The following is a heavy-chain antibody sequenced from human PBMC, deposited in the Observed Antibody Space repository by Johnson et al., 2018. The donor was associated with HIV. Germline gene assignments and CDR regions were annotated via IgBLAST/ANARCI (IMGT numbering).Heavy chain of an antibody. Sequence: QVQLVESGGGVVRPGRSLRLSCAASGFTFSSYAMHWVRQAPGKGLEWVAVISYDGSNKYYADSVKGRFTISRDNSKNTLFLQMNSLRAEDTALYYCARGITWYYYDSSGYSSAFDIWGQGTMVTVSS. D-gene: IGHD3-22*01. CDR1: GFTFSSYA. CDR2: ISYDGSNK. J-gene: IGHJ3*02. V-gene: IGHV3-30*04. CDR3: ARGITWYYYDSSGYSSAFDI.